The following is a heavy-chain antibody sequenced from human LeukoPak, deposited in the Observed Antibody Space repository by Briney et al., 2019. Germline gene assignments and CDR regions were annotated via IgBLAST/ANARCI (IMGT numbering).Heavy chain of an antibody. CDR1: GFTFSDYY. D-gene: IGHD1-26*01. V-gene: IGHV3-11*01. CDR3: ARDRGGSYVDY. CDR2: IGSSGDTL. Sequence: PGGSLRLSWAASGFTFSDYYMSWIRQAPGKGLAWVSYIGSSGDTLYHADSVKARFTISRDNAKNSLYLQMNSLRAEDTAVYYCARDRGGSYVDYWGQGALVTVSS. J-gene: IGHJ4*02.